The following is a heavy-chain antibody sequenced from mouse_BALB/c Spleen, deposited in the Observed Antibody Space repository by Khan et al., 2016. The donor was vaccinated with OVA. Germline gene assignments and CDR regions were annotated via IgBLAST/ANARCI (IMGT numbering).Heavy chain of an antibody. V-gene: IGHV3-2*02. J-gene: IGHJ3*01. CDR3: ARGRAY. CDR1: GYSITSDYA. Sequence: EVQLQESGPGLVKPSQSLSLTCTVTGYSITSDYAWNWIRQFPGNKLEWMGYISYSGRTDYTPSLKSRISITRDTSKNQFFLQLNSVTTEDTATYYCARGRAYWGQGTLVTVSA. CDR2: ISYSGRT. D-gene: IGHD3-3*01.